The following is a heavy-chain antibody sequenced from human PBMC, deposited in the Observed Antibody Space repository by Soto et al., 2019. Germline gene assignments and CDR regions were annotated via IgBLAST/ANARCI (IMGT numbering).Heavy chain of an antibody. CDR1: GYSISSGYY. J-gene: IGHJ4*02. CDR2: IYHSGST. V-gene: IGHV4-38-2*01. D-gene: IGHD6-13*01. CDR3: ASKSHYSSSWYSYYFDY. Sequence: PSETLSLTCAVSGYSISSGYYWGWIRQPQGKGLEWIGSIYHSGSTYYNPSLKSRVTISVDTSKNQFSLKLSSVTAADTAVYYCASKSHYSSSWYSYYFDYWGQGTLVTVSS.